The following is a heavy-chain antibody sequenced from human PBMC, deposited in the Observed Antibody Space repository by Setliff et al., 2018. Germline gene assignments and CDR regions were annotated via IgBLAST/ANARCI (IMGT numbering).Heavy chain of an antibody. CDR1: GFSFSGSA. Sequence: PGGSLRLSCAASGFSFSGSAVYWVRQASVKGLEWIGRIRGRTDNYATAYAASVRGRFTISRDDSKNTAYLQMNSLKTEDTAVYYCTFARDGYDVFDIGGQGTMVTVSS. CDR2: IRGRTDNYAT. D-gene: IGHD5-18*01. V-gene: IGHV3-73*01. J-gene: IGHJ3*02. CDR3: TFARDGYDVFDI.